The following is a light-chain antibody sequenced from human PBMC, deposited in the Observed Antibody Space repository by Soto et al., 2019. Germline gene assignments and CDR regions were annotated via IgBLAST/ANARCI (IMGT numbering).Light chain of an antibody. J-gene: IGLJ1*01. CDR3: AECDDLLHYV. CDR2: SNN. Sequence: QSVLTQPPSASGTPGQRVTISCSGSSSNIGSNTVNWYQQLPGTAPKLLIYSNNQRPSGVPDRFSGSKSGTSASLAISGLQSDYVDDYYSAECDDLLHYV. V-gene: IGLV1-44*01. CDR1: SSNIGSNT.